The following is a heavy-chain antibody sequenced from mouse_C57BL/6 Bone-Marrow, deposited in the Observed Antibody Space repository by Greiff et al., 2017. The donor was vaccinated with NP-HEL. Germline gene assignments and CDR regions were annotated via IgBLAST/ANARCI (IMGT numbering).Heavy chain of an antibody. CDR3: TRWLYYAMDY. CDR1: GFNIKDVY. D-gene: IGHD2-3*01. J-gene: IGHJ4*01. Sequence: VQLKESGAELVRPGASVKLSCTASGFNIKDVYMHWVKQRPEQGLEWIGWIDPENGDTEYASKFQGQATITADTSSNTAYPQLSSLTSEDTAVYYCTRWLYYAMDYWGQGTSVTVSS. V-gene: IGHV14-4*01. CDR2: IDPENGDT.